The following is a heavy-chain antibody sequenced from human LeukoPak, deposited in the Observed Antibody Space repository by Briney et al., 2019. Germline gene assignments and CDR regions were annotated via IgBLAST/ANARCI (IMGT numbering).Heavy chain of an antibody. CDR2: ISWNSGSI. Sequence: GGSLRLSCAGSGFIFNNYAMHWFRQPPGKGLEWVSGISWNSGSIDYADSVKGRFTISRDNAKNSLYLQMNSLRVEDTAFYYCAKDNRRHYTSGPNPDSLHWGQGALVTVSS. V-gene: IGHV3-9*01. CDR3: AKDNRRHYTSGPNPDSLH. CDR1: GFIFNNYA. J-gene: IGHJ4*02. D-gene: IGHD6-19*01.